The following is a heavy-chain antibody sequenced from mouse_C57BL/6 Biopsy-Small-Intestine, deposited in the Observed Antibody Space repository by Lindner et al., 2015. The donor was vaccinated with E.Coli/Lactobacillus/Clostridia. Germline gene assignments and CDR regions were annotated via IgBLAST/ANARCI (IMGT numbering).Heavy chain of an antibody. CDR2: INPTGTAT. CDR3: ARDNSDKDGYKSFWYFDL. D-gene: IGHD2-3*01. J-gene: IGHJ1*01. CDR1: GYTSPDTG. V-gene: IGHV1-59*01. Sequence: VKVSCKALGYTSPDTGCTGCDRPLDKELEWVGLINPTGTATLSAQKFQGRVTMTRDTSTNSDFMELSSLTSEDTAVYYCARDNSDKDGYKSFWYFDLWGRGTLVTVSS.